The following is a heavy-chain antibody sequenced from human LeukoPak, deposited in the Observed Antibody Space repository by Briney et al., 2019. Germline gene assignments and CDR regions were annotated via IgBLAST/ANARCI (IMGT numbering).Heavy chain of an antibody. D-gene: IGHD1-1*01. Sequence: GGSLRLSCAASGFIFSSYWMSWARQVPGKGLEWVANIKKDGSEKYSVDSVKGRIIISRDNADNSLSLQMNSLRGEDTAVYYCATYRVPGYWGQGTLVTVSS. CDR1: GFIFSSYW. V-gene: IGHV3-7*03. J-gene: IGHJ4*02. CDR3: ATYRVPGY. CDR2: IKKDGSEK.